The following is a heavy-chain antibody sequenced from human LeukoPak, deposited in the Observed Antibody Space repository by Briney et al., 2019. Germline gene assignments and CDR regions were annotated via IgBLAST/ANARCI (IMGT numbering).Heavy chain of an antibody. V-gene: IGHV1-69*05. Sequence: SVKVSCKPSGGSFMSYGVSWVRQAPGQGLEWMGGIIPIFRTTNYEQRFRGRVTITTDESTSSVYMEPSSLRSEDTAVYYCARSQRAGYNVYYFDSWGQGTLVTVSS. J-gene: IGHJ4*02. CDR3: ARSQRAGYNVYYFDS. CDR1: GGSFMSYG. D-gene: IGHD5-24*01. CDR2: IIPIFRTT.